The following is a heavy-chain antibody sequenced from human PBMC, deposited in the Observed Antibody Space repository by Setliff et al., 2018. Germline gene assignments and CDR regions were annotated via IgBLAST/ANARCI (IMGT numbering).Heavy chain of an antibody. CDR2: INTYNGHT. D-gene: IGHD2-21*01. CDR1: GHTFTNYG. J-gene: IGHJ4*02. V-gene: IGHV1-18*01. CDR3: ARAPRGPLSVVLALDY. Sequence: ASVKVSCKASGHTFTNYGFSWVRQAPGQGLGWMGWINTYNGHTNYAQKLQGRVTLTQDTATSTAYMELRSLRSDDTAVYYCARAPRGPLSVVLALDYWGQGTLVTVSS.